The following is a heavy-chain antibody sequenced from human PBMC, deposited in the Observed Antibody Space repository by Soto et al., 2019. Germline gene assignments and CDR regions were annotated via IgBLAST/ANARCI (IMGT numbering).Heavy chain of an antibody. CDR2: IIPIFGTA. Sequence: ASVKVSCKASGGTFSSYAISWVRQAPGQGLEWMGGIIPIFGTANYAQKFQGRVTITADESTSPAYMELSSLRSEDTAVYYCARDARYFDWLWYFDYWGQGTLVTVSS. CDR3: ARDARYFDWLWYFDY. D-gene: IGHD3-9*01. V-gene: IGHV1-69*13. J-gene: IGHJ4*02. CDR1: GGTFSSYA.